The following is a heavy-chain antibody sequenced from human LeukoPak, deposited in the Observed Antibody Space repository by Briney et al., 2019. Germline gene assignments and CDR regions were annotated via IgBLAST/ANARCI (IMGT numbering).Heavy chain of an antibody. D-gene: IGHD4-17*01. CDR3: ATPYGEVDS. J-gene: IGHJ4*02. CDR1: GYSFTNFW. CDR2: IFPADSDT. Sequence: GESLKISCRGSGYSFTNFWIGWVRQMPGKGLEWMGIIFPADSDTRYSPSFQGQVTISADKSISTAYLQWSSLKASDTAMYYCATPYGEVDSWGQGTLVTVSS. V-gene: IGHV5-51*01.